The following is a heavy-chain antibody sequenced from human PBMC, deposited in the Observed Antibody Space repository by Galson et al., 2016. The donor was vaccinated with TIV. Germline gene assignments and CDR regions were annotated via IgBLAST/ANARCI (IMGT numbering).Heavy chain of an antibody. CDR1: GLAVGKNY. D-gene: IGHD2/OR15-2a*01. Sequence: SLRLSCASSGLAVGKNYMTWVRQAPGKGLEWVALISDSGKTYYSESVRGRFTISRDNSRNTLYLQMSGLRAEDTAVYYWARDRVIDAYHCHYTYGLDVWGLGTTVTVSS. CDR2: ISDSGKT. J-gene: IGHJ6*02. V-gene: IGHV3-66*03. CDR3: ARDRVIDAYHCHYTYGLDV.